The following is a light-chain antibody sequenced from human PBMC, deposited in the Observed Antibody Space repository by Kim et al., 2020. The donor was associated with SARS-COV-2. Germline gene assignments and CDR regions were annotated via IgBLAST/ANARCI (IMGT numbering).Light chain of an antibody. V-gene: IGLV6-57*01. J-gene: IGLJ3*02. CDR3: QSYDSSNHGV. Sequence: KTLTISCPRSSGSIASNYVQWYQQRPGSSPTPVIYEDNQRPSGVPDRFPGSIDSSSNTASLTISGLKTEDEADYYCQSYDSSNHGVFGGGTQLTVL. CDR1: SGSIASNY. CDR2: EDN.